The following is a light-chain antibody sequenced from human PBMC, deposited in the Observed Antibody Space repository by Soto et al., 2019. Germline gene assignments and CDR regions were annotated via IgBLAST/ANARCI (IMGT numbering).Light chain of an antibody. Sequence: QSVLTQPASVSGSPGQSITISCTGSSSDVGAYRYVSWFQQHPGRAPKLIIYEVSNRPSGVSDRFSGSKSGNTASLTISGLKAEDEADYHCSSYTTTTAWVFGGGTKLPVL. V-gene: IGLV2-14*01. CDR2: EVS. CDR1: SSDVGAYRY. CDR3: SSYTTTTAWV. J-gene: IGLJ3*02.